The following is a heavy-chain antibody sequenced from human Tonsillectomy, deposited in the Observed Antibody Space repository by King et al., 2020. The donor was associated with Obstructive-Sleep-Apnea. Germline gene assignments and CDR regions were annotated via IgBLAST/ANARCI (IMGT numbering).Heavy chain of an antibody. D-gene: IGHD4-23*01. CDR3: AVYHGYGGHWYDP. J-gene: IGHJ5*02. Sequence: QLQESGSRLVKPSQTLSLICAVSGGSISSGAYSWSWVRQPPGKTLEWIGYIHHLGSTYYNPSLKSRVTISLDRSKNQFSLRLTSVTAADTAVYFCAVYHGYGGHWYDPWGQGTLVTVSS. CDR1: GGSISSGAYS. CDR2: IHHLGST. V-gene: IGHV4-30-2*01.